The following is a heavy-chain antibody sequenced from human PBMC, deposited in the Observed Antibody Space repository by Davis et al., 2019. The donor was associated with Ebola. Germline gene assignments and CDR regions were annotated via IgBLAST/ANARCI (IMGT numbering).Heavy chain of an antibody. CDR3: TKGDRDYSSSPFDY. CDR2: ISSSGTVT. J-gene: IGHJ4*02. CDR1: GFNFEGYA. D-gene: IGHD3-22*01. Sequence: GESLKISCAASGFNFEGYAMHWVRQVPGKGLEWISSISSSGTVTYYADSVKGRFTISRDSSKNTLDLQMNSLRAEDTALYSCTKGDRDYSSSPFDYWGQGTLVTVSS. V-gene: IGHV3-23*01.